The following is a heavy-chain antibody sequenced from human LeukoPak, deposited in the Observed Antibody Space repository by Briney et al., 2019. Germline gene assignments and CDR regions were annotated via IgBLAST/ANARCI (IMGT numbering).Heavy chain of an antibody. V-gene: IGHV3-74*01. D-gene: IGHD4-11*01. CDR3: TRDRTTITLFEL. Sequence: GGSLRLSCEASGFSISSYWMHWVRQVPGKGLVWVPRISPDGSTTGYADSVKGRFTASRDNARNTLYLQINSLRAEDSAVYYCTRDRTTITLFELWGQGTLVTVSS. J-gene: IGHJ4*02. CDR1: GFSISSYW. CDR2: ISPDGSTT.